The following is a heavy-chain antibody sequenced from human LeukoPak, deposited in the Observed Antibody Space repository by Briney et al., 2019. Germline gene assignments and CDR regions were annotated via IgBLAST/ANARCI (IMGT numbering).Heavy chain of an antibody. CDR3: ARGGPRGYGSSGGGIF. CDR2: INPNSGGT. D-gene: IGHD6-6*01. Sequence: WASVKVSCKASGYTFTGYYMHWVRQAPGQGLEWMGWINPNSGGTNYAQKFQGRVTMTRDTSISTAYMELSRLRSDDTAVYSWARGGPRGYGSSGGGIFWGQGTLVTVSS. J-gene: IGHJ4*02. CDR1: GYTFTGYY. V-gene: IGHV1-2*02.